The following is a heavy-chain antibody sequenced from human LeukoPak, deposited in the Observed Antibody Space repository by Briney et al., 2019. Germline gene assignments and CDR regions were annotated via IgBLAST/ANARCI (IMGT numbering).Heavy chain of an antibody. V-gene: IGHV1-2*02. CDR1: GYTFATHH. CDR2: ILPDGRDT. CDR3: SGRYGPGPV. J-gene: IGHJ4*02. Sequence: ASVKVSCKASGYTFATHHIHWVRQAPGQGLEWMGWILPDGRDTKYSQKFQDRLTLTTDTSTNTAYMELSRLIPDDTAVYYCSGRYGPGPVWGQGTLISASP. D-gene: IGHD3-10*01.